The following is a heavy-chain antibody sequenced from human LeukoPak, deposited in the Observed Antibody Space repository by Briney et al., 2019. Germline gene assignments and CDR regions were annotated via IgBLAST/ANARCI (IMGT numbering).Heavy chain of an antibody. CDR2: INQDGSEK. CDR3: ARAKPKNMVRGLIMRRESRYYFDY. D-gene: IGHD3-10*01. Sequence: GGSLRLSCAASGFTFTTYWMTWVRQAPGKGLEWVANINQDGSEKYFVDSVKGRFTISRDNAKNSLYLQMNSLRVEDTAVYYCARAKPKNMVRGLIMRRESRYYFDYWGQGTLVTVSS. J-gene: IGHJ4*02. CDR1: GFTFTTYW. V-gene: IGHV3-7*01.